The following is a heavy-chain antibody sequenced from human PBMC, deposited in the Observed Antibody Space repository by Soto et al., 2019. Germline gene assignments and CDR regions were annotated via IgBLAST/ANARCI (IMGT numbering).Heavy chain of an antibody. D-gene: IGHD3-10*01. CDR3: TFNVYGLYYRDV. J-gene: IGHJ6*03. CDR2: IRSKATSYAT. Sequence: EVQLVESGGGLVQPGGSLKLSCASSGFTFSDSIISWVRQASGKGLEWVGRIRSKATSYATAYAASMKGRFTISRDDSKSTEFLQMNSLKTEEAAVYYCTFNVYGLYYRDVWGKGSTVTVSS. CDR1: GFTFSDSI. V-gene: IGHV3-73*01.